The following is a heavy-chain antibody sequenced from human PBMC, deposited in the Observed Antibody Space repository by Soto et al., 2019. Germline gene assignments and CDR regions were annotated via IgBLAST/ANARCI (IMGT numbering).Heavy chain of an antibody. CDR1: GDIVSRDSAA. V-gene: IGHV6-1*01. CDR3: VSELRGMPGTRGPFDL. J-gene: IGHJ4*02. CDR2: AFYRSTWNY. D-gene: IGHD6-13*01. Sequence: PSRTLSLTCAISGDIVSRDSAAWSWIRQSPSRGLEWLGRAFYRSTWNYDYASSVRSRMTINTDTAKNQFSLQLTSVTPEDTAVYYCVSELRGMPGTRGPFDLWGQGTRVTVYS.